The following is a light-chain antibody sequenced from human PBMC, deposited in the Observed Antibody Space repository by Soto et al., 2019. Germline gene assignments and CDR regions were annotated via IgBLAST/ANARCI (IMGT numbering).Light chain of an antibody. Sequence: EIVLTQSPGTLSLSPGERATLSCRASQSVSTNYLAWYQRKPGQAPRLLIYGASSRATGIPDRFSGSGSGTDFTLTITSREPEDFAAYYCQQYGSSPPTFGQGTKVEIK. V-gene: IGKV3-20*01. CDR1: QSVSTNY. CDR2: GAS. CDR3: QQYGSSPPT. J-gene: IGKJ1*01.